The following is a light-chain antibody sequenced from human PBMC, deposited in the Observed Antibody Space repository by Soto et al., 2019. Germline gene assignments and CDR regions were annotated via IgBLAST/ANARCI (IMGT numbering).Light chain of an antibody. CDR1: SSDVGVYNY. V-gene: IGLV2-11*01. Sequence: QSALTQPRSVSGSPGQSVTISCTGTSSDVGVYNYVSWYQHHPGEAPKLIIYDVSKRPSGVPDRFSGSKSGNTASLTISGLQAEDEADYYCCSYAGSYTVVFGGGTKVTVL. CDR3: CSYAGSYTVV. J-gene: IGLJ2*01. CDR2: DVS.